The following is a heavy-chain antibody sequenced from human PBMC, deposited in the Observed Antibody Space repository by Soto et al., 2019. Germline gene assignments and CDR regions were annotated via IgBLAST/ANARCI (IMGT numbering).Heavy chain of an antibody. J-gene: IGHJ6*03. D-gene: IGHD6-13*01. V-gene: IGHV1-24*01. CDR1: GYTLTELS. Sequence: ASVKVSCKVSGYTLTELSMHWVRQAPGKGLEWMGGFDPEDGETIYAQKFQGRVTMTEDTSTDTAYMELSSLRSEDTAVYYCATIAAAGWAPYYYYYMDVWGKGTTVTVSS. CDR2: FDPEDGET. CDR3: ATIAAAGWAPYYYYYMDV.